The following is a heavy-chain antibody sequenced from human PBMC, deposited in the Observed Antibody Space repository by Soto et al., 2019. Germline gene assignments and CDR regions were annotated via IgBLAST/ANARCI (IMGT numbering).Heavy chain of an antibody. CDR2: IYYSGST. V-gene: IGHV4-59*01. CDR1: GGSISSYY. D-gene: IGHD2-21*02. Sequence: SETLSLTCTVPGGSISSYYWCWIRQPPGKGLEWIGYIYYSGSTNYDPSLKSRVTISVDTSKNQFSLQLSSVTAADTAVYYCARGTSDCGWIFDYWGQGILVTVSS. J-gene: IGHJ4*02. CDR3: ARGTSDCGWIFDY.